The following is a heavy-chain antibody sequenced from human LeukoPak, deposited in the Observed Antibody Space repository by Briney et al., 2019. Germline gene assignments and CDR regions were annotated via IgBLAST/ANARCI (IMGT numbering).Heavy chain of an antibody. CDR3: AKTAGYYDSSGYSPDDAFDI. Sequence: GESLKISCKGSGYRFTNYWIGWVRQMPGKGLEWMGIIYPGDSDTRYSPSFQGQVTISADKSISTAYLQWSSLKASDTAMYYCAKTAGYYDSSGYSPDDAFDIWGQGTMVTVSS. J-gene: IGHJ3*02. CDR2: IYPGDSDT. D-gene: IGHD3-22*01. CDR1: GYRFTNYW. V-gene: IGHV5-51*01.